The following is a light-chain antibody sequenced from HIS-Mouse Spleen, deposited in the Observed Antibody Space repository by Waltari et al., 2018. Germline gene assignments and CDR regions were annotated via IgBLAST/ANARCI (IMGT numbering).Light chain of an antibody. CDR2: EDS. V-gene: IGLV3-10*01. Sequence: SYELTQPPSVSVSPGQTARINCSGDALPKKYAYWYQQKSGQAPGLVIDEDSKRPSGIPEGFSGSSSGTMATLTIRGAQVEDEADYYCYSTDSSGNHRVFGGGTKLTVL. J-gene: IGLJ2*01. CDR1: ALPKKY. CDR3: YSTDSSGNHRV.